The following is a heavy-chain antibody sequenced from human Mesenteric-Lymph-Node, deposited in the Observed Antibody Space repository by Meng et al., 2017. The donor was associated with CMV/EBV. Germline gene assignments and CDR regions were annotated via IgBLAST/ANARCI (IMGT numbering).Heavy chain of an antibody. CDR2: ISYDGSNK. CDR1: GFTFSSYA. V-gene: IGHV3-30-3*02. Sequence: GGSLRLSCAASGFTFSSYAMHWVRQAPGKGLEWVAVISYDGSNKYYADSVKGRFTISRDNSKNTLYLQMNSLRVEDTAVYYCAKTFAGDSTMAFDIWGQGTMVTVSS. D-gene: IGHD1/OR15-1a*01. J-gene: IGHJ3*02. CDR3: AKTFAGDSTMAFDI.